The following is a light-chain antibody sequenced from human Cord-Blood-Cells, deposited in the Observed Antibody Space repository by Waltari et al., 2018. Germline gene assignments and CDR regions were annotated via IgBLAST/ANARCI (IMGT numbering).Light chain of an antibody. V-gene: IGLV2-23*01. CDR1: SSDVGSYNL. CDR3: CSYAGSRV. Sequence: QSALTQPASVSGSPGQSITISCTGTSSDVGSYNLVSWYQQHPGKAPNLMIYEGSKRPSGVSNRFAGSKSGNTASRAISGLQAEGEADYYCCSYAGSRVFGGGTKLTVL. J-gene: IGLJ3*02. CDR2: EGS.